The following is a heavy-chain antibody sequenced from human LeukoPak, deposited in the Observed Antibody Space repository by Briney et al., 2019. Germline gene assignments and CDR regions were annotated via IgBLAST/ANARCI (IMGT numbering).Heavy chain of an antibody. CDR1: GFTFSSYS. D-gene: IGHD4-17*01. V-gene: IGHV3-21*01. Sequence: PGGSLRLSCAASGFTFSSYSMNWVRQAPGKGLEWVSSISSSSSYIYYADSMKGRFTISRDNAKNSLYLQMNSLRAEDTAVYYCARVGSNKTTTYYFDYWGQGTLVTVSS. CDR2: ISSSSSYI. CDR3: ARVGSNKTTTYYFDY. J-gene: IGHJ4*02.